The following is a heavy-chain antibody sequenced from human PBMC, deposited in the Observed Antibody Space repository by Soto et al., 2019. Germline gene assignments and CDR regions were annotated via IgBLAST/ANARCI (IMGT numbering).Heavy chain of an antibody. CDR2: IYSSGST. J-gene: IGHJ6*02. V-gene: IGHV4-59*01. CDR3: AKDIVVVPAYYYYGMDV. CDR1: GYSISSYY. Sequence: SETLSLTCAVSGYSISSYYWSWIRQPPGKGLEWIGYIYSSGSTNYNPSLKSRVTISVDTSKNQFSLKLSSVTAADTAVYYCAKDIVVVPAYYYYGMDVWGQGTTVT. D-gene: IGHD2-2*01.